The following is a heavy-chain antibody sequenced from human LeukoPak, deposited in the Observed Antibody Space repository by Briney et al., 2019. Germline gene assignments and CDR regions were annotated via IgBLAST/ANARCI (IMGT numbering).Heavy chain of an antibody. Sequence: ASVKLSCKTSGGTFTNYALSWVRQAPGQGREWMGRIFPMLDVTNSAQKFQGRVTITADKCTSTAYMVLSSLKSEDTAVYYCATSSSSGNYPYYFDSWGQGTLVTVSS. D-gene: IGHD1-26*01. CDR3: ATSSSSGNYPYYFDS. CDR1: GGTFTNYA. V-gene: IGHV1-69*04. CDR2: IFPMLDVT. J-gene: IGHJ4*02.